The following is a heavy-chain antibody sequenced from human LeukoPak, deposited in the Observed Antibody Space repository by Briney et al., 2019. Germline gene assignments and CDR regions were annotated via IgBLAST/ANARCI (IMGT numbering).Heavy chain of an antibody. CDR1: GFTFISYA. D-gene: IGHD5-18*01. V-gene: IGHV3-23*01. CDR3: ARSRARGYSYGQGID. J-gene: IGHJ4*02. Sequence: GGSLRLSCAASGFTFISYAMSWVRQAPGKGLEWVSAISGDGGSTYYADSVKGRFTISRDNSKNTLYLQMNSLRAEDTAVYYCARSRARGYSYGQGIDWGQGTLVTVSS. CDR2: ISGDGGST.